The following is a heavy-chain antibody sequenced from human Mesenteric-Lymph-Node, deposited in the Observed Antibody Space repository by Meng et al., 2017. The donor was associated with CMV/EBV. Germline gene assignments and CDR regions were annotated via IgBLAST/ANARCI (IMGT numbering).Heavy chain of an antibody. V-gene: IGHV5-51*01. CDR3: ARRIYDLSYYFDY. Sequence: KVSCKGSGYSFTSYWIGWVRQMPGKGLEWMGIIYPGDSDTRYSPSFRGQVTISADKSISTAYLQWSSLKASDTAMYYCARRIYDLSYYFDYWGQGTLVTVSS. J-gene: IGHJ4*02. CDR1: GYSFTSYW. D-gene: IGHD3-3*01. CDR2: IYPGDSDT.